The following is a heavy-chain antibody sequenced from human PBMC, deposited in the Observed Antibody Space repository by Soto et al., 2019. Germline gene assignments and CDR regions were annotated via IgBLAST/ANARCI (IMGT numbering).Heavy chain of an antibody. CDR2: IYYSGTT. CDR3: AMTTTVSDY. CDR1: GGSISSYY. J-gene: IGHJ4*02. D-gene: IGHD4-17*01. Sequence: SETLSLTCTVSGGSISSYYWSWIRQPPGKGLEWIGYIYYSGTTNYNPSLKSRVTISVDTSKNQFSLKLSSVIAADTAVYYCAMTTTVSDYWGQGTLVTVSS. V-gene: IGHV4-59*01.